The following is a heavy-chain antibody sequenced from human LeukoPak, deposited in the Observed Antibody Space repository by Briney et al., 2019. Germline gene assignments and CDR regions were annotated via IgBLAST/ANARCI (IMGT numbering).Heavy chain of an antibody. CDR3: AMSLAVVTAINAFDI. Sequence: ASVKVSCKASGYTFTRYCISWVPQAPGQGLEWMGWISAYNGNTNYAQKLQGRVTMTTDTSTSTAYMELRSLRSDDTAVYYCAMSLAVVTAINAFDIWGQGTMVTVSS. CDR2: ISAYNGNT. J-gene: IGHJ3*02. V-gene: IGHV1-18*04. D-gene: IGHD2-21*02. CDR1: GYTFTRYC.